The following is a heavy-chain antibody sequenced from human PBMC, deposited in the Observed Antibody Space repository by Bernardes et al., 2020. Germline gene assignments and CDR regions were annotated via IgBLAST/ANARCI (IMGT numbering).Heavy chain of an antibody. D-gene: IGHD3-3*01. Sequence: SETLSVTCAVYGGSFSGYYWSWIRQPPGKGLEWIGEINHSGSTNYNPSLKSRVTISVDTSKNQFSLKLSSVTAADTAVYYCARGRSDFWSGFPFDYWGQGTLVTVSS. V-gene: IGHV4-34*01. CDR1: GGSFSGYY. CDR2: INHSGST. J-gene: IGHJ4*02. CDR3: ARGRSDFWSGFPFDY.